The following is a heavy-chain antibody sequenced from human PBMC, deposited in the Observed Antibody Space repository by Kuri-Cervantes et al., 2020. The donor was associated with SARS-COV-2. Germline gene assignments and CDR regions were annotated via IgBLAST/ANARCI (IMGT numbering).Heavy chain of an antibody. J-gene: IGHJ5*02. D-gene: IGHD6-6*01. CDR3: ARGSGIAARPSTYNWFDP. CDR2: INHSGST. V-gene: IGHV4-34*01. Sequence: ESLRLSCAVYGGSFSGYYWSWIRQPPGKGLEWIGEINHSGSTNYNPSLKSRVTISVDTSKNQFSLKLSSVTAADTAVYYCARGSGIAARPSTYNWFDPWGQGTLVTVSS. CDR1: GGSFSGYY.